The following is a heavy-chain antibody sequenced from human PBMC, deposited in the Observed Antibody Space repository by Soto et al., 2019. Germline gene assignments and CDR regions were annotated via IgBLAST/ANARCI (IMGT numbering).Heavy chain of an antibody. CDR3: ARDETFYYYDSSGPTNYYYYGMDV. Sequence: QVQLVESGGGVVQPGRSLRLSCAASGFTFSSYGMHWVRQAPGKGLEWVAVIWYDGSNKYYADSVKGRFSISRDNSKNTLYLQMNSLRAEDTAVYYCARDETFYYYDSSGPTNYYYYGMDVGGQGTAVTVSS. CDR2: IWYDGSNK. D-gene: IGHD3-22*01. J-gene: IGHJ6*02. V-gene: IGHV3-33*01. CDR1: GFTFSSYG.